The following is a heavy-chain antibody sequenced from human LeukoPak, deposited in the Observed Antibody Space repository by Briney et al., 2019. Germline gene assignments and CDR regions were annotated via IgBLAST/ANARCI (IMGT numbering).Heavy chain of an antibody. V-gene: IGHV3-7*01. CDR2: IKQDGSEK. CDR3: ARDRTNPPSGPGGTKY. D-gene: IGHD1-1*01. Sequence: QPGGSLRLSCAASGFTFSSYWMSWVRQAPGKGLEWVANIKQDGSEKYYVDSVKGRFTISRDNAKNSLYLRMNSLRAEDTAVYYCARDRTNPPSGPGGTKYWGQGALVTVSS. J-gene: IGHJ4*02. CDR1: GFTFSSYW.